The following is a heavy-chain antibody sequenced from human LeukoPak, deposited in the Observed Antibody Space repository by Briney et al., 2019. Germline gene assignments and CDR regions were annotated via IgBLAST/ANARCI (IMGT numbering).Heavy chain of an antibody. CDR3: AKDRGDGYNSFDY. Sequence: GGSLRLSCAASGFTFSSYGMSWVRQAPGKGLEWVSAISGSGGGTYYADSVKGRFTFSRDNSKHMLYLQMNSLRAGDTAVYHCAKDRGDGYNSFDYWGQGILVTVSS. V-gene: IGHV3-23*01. J-gene: IGHJ4*02. D-gene: IGHD5-24*01. CDR1: GFTFSSYG. CDR2: ISGSGGGT.